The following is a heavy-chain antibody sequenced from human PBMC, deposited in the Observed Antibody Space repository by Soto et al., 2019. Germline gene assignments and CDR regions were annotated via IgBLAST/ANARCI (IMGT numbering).Heavy chain of an antibody. CDR3: AKGYSSSWPNAFDI. J-gene: IGHJ3*02. V-gene: IGHV4-31*03. CDR1: GGSISSGGYY. Sequence: QVQLQESGPGLVKPSQTLSLTCTVSGGSISSGGYYWSWIRQHPGKGLEWIGYIYYSGTTYYNPSLKSRITISVDTSKNQFSLKLSSVTAADTAVYFCAKGYSSSWPNAFDICGQGTMVTFSS. CDR2: IYYSGTT. D-gene: IGHD6-13*01.